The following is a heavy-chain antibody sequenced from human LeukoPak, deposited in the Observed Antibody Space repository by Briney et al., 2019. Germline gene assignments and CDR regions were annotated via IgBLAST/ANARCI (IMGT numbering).Heavy chain of an antibody. CDR3: ARDSAVREWFGELLGYFDY. V-gene: IGHV3-30*04. CDR2: ISYDGSNK. Sequence: AGGSLRLSCAASGFTFSSSAMSWVRQAPGKGLEWVAVISYDGSNKYYADSVKGRFTISRDNSKNTLYLQMNSLRAEDTAVYYCARDSAVREWFGELLGYFDYWGQGTLVTVSS. J-gene: IGHJ4*02. CDR1: GFTFSSSA. D-gene: IGHD3-10*01.